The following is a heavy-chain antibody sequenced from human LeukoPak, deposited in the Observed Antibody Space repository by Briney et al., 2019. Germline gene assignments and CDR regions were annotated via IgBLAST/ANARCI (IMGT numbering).Heavy chain of an antibody. CDR1: GYTFTGYY. D-gene: IGHD6-13*01. CDR2: INPNSGGT. CDR3: ARAAGRYSSSWSLNWFDP. V-gene: IGHV1-2*02. J-gene: IGHJ5*02. Sequence: GASVKVSCKASGYTFTGYYMHWVRQAPGQGLEWMGWINPNSGGTNYAQKFQDRVTMTRDTSISTAYMELSRLRSDDTAVYYCARAAGRYSSSWSLNWFDPWGQGTLVTVSS.